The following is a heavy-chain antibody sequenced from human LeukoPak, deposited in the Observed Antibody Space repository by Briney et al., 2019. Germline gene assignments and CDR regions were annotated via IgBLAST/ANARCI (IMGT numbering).Heavy chain of an antibody. D-gene: IGHD2-2*01. J-gene: IGHJ6*02. Sequence: GASVKVSCKASGGTFSSYAISWVRQAPGQGLEWMGGIIPIFGTANYAQKFQGRVTITADESTSTAYMELSSLRSEDTAVYYCAGGNQLLRLYYYYGMDVWGQGTTVTVSS. CDR1: GGTFSSYA. CDR2: IIPIFGTA. CDR3: AGGNQLLRLYYYYGMDV. V-gene: IGHV1-69*13.